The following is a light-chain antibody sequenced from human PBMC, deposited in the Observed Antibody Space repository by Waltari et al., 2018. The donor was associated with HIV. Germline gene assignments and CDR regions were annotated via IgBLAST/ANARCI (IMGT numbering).Light chain of an antibody. V-gene: IGLV3-1*01. CDR3: QAWDSTTVI. CDR2: QDS. Sequence: SYELTQPSSVSVSPGQTAIITCSGHKLGDKNVCWYQQRSGQSPVLVIHQDSKRPSGIPERISGSNSGNTATLTISETQSVDEADYYCQAWDSTTVIFCGGTKLTVL. CDR1: KLGDKN. J-gene: IGLJ2*01.